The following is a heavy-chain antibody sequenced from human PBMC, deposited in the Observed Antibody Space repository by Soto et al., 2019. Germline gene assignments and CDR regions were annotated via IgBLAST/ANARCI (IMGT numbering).Heavy chain of an antibody. J-gene: IGHJ5*02. Sequence: GGSLRLSCAASGFTFSNYWMTWLRQAPGKGLECVANIKQDGTDKYYVDSVKGRFTISRDNAKNSLYLQMSSLRAEDTAVYYCARQTRAPESWGQGTLVTVSS. CDR3: ARQTRAPES. CDR1: GFTFSNYW. CDR2: IKQDGTDK. D-gene: IGHD3-10*01. V-gene: IGHV3-7*03.